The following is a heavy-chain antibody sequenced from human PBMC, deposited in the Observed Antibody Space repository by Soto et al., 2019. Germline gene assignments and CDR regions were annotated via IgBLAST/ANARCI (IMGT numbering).Heavy chain of an antibody. J-gene: IGHJ5*02. CDR3: ARDALGYCSSNSCLLPYNWFDP. D-gene: IGHD2-2*01. CDR2: ISYDGSNK. V-gene: IGHV3-30-3*01. Sequence: GGSLRLSCAASGFTFSSYAMHWVRQAPGKGLEWVAVISYDGSNKYYADSVKGRFTISRDNSKNTLYLQMNSLRAEDTAVYYCARDALGYCSSNSCLLPYNWFDPWGQGTLVTVSS. CDR1: GFTFSSYA.